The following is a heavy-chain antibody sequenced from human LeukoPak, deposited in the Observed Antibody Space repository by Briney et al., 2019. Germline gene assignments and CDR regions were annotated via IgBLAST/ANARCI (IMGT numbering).Heavy chain of an antibody. D-gene: IGHD1-7*01. CDR2: IKQDGSEK. CDR3: ARAGSFWHYVY. J-gene: IGHJ4*02. Sequence: GGSLRLSCAASGFTFSGFWMSWVRQTPGKGLEWVANIKQDGSEKYYVDSVKGRFTISRDNAKNSLSLQMNSLRVEDAAVYYCARAGSFWHYVYWGQGTLVTVSS. CDR1: GFTFSGFW. V-gene: IGHV3-7*01.